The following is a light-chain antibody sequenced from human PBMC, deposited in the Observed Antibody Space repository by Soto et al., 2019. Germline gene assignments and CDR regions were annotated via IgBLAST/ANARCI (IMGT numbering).Light chain of an antibody. CDR2: DAF. CDR1: QSVSVW. J-gene: IGKJ1*01. CDR3: QQYDAFSRT. V-gene: IGKV1-5*01. Sequence: DIQMTQSPSTLSASVGDRVSISCRASQSVSVWVAWYQQKPGTAPKLLIYDAFIVDTGVPSRFSGSGSGTEFTLTISSLQPEDFATYYCQQYDAFSRTFGQGTKVDIK.